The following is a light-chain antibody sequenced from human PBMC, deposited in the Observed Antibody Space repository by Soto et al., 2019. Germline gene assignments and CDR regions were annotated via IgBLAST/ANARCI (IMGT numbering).Light chain of an antibody. CDR2: EVS. V-gene: IGKV2-30*02. Sequence: DVVLTQSPLSLPVTLGQPASISCRSSQSLIHSDGSTYLSWFQQRPGQSPRRLIYEVSDRDSGVTDRFSGSGSGTDFTLKISRVEAEDVGVYYCMQGTHWPWTFGQGTKVEIK. CDR3: MQGTHWPWT. CDR1: QSLIHSDGSTY. J-gene: IGKJ1*01.